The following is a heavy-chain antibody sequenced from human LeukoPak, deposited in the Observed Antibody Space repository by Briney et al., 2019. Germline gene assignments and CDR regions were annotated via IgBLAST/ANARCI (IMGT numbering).Heavy chain of an antibody. CDR2: ISAYNGNT. Sequence: ASAKVSCKAPGYTFTSYGISWVRQAPGQGLEWMGWISAYNGNTNYAQKLQGRVTMTTDTSTSTAYMELRSLRSDDTAVYYCARDLPNIVVVPAAIGVDYWGQGTLVTVSS. D-gene: IGHD2-2*01. CDR1: GYTFTSYG. V-gene: IGHV1-18*01. J-gene: IGHJ4*02. CDR3: ARDLPNIVVVPAAIGVDY.